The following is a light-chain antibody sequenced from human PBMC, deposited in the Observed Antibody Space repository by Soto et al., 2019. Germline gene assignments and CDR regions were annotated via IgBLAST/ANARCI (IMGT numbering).Light chain of an antibody. CDR1: QSVGNK. CDR3: EQYSYWWT. V-gene: IGKV3-15*01. Sequence: DMVMTQCPATLSVSTGESATLSCRASQSVGNKLAWFQQKPGQGPRLLIYGASTRATGVPARFSGSGSGTDFTLTISSLQSEDFVVYFCEQYSYWWTFGQGAKADNK. CDR2: GAS. J-gene: IGKJ1*01.